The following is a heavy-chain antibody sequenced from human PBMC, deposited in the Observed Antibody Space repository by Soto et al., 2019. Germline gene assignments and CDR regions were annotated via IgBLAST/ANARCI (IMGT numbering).Heavy chain of an antibody. V-gene: IGHV6-1*01. D-gene: IGHD6-19*01. CDR1: GDSVSSNTAA. CDR2: TYYMSNWRH. J-gene: IGHJ4*02. Sequence: SPTLSLPCAISGDSVSSNTAALNWIRSSPSRGLEWLGRTYYMSNWRHDYAVSVKSRITVNPDTSKNHFSLQLNSVTPDDTAVYYCARGVAGSGFGLWGQGTLVTVSS. CDR3: ARGVAGSGFGL.